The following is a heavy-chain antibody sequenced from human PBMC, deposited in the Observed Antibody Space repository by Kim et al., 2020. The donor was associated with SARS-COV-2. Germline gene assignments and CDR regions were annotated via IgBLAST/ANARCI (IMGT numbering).Heavy chain of an antibody. Sequence: PSGGSQSYAQKFQGRVAITTDTSTSTVYLELSRQRAEDTAVYYCARSGMDVWGQGTTVTVSS. J-gene: IGHJ6*02. V-gene: IGHV1-46*01. CDR3: ARSGMDV. CDR2: PSGGSQ.